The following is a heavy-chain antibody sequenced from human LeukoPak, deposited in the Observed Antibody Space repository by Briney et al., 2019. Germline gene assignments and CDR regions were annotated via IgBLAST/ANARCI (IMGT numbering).Heavy chain of an antibody. CDR1: GFTFSSYV. J-gene: IGHJ4*02. CDR2: ILYDGSKK. CDR3: ARDPTAYYDSSGYYLNTIDY. V-gene: IGHV3-33*01. Sequence: GGSLRLSCAASGFTFSSYVMHWVRQAPGKGLEWWAVILYDGSKKYYADSVKGRFTISRDNVKNTLYLQMNSLRAEDTAVYYCARDPTAYYDSSGYYLNTIDYWGQGILVTVSS. D-gene: IGHD3-22*01.